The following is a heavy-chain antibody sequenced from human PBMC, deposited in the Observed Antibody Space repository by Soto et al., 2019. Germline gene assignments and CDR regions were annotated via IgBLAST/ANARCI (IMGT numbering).Heavy chain of an antibody. Sequence: ASVKVSCKASGYTFTSYYMHWVRQAPGQGLEWMGIINPSGGSTSYAQKFQGRVTMTRDTSASTAYMELSSLRSEDTAVYYCARRGDYVNYYYGMDVWGQGTTVTVSS. J-gene: IGHJ6*02. V-gene: IGHV1-46*01. CDR2: INPSGGST. D-gene: IGHD4-17*01. CDR1: GYTFTSYY. CDR3: ARRGDYVNYYYGMDV.